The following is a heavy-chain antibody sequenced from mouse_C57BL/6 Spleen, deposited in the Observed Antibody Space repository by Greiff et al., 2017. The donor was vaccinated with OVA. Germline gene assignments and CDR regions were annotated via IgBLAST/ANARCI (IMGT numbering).Heavy chain of an antibody. Sequence: QVQLQQSGAELVRPGASVTLSCKASGYTFPDYEMHWVKQTPVYGLEWIGAIDPETGGTAYNQKFKGKAILTADKSSSTAYMELRSLTSEDSAVYYCTRFYPERAMDYWGQGTSVTVSS. CDR1: GYTFPDYE. V-gene: IGHV1-15*01. CDR3: TRFYPERAMDY. D-gene: IGHD2-1*01. J-gene: IGHJ4*01. CDR2: IDPETGGT.